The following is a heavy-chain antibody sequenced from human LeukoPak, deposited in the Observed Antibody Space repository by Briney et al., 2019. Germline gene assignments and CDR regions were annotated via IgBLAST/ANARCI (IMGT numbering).Heavy chain of an antibody. CDR1: GFTFSDYY. V-gene: IGHV3-11*06. CDR3: ARVREEIGNWFDP. D-gene: IGHD1-26*01. J-gene: IGHJ5*02. CDR2: ISSSSSYT. Sequence: GGSLRLSCAASGFTFSDYYMSWIRQAPGKGLEWVSYISSSSSYTNYADSVKGRFTISRDNAKNSLYLQMNSLRAEDTAVYYCARVREEIGNWFDPWGQGTLVTVSS.